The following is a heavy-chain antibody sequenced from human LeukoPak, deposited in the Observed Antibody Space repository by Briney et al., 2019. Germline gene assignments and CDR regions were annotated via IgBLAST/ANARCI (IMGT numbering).Heavy chain of an antibody. CDR2: IKQDGSEK. CDR1: GFTFNRYW. D-gene: IGHD5-12*01. Sequence: GGSLRLSCSASGFTFNRYWMSWVRQAPGKGLEWEANIKQDGSEKYYVDSVKGRFTISRDNAKNSLYLQMNSLRAEDTAVYYCARVEASGYDYGAFDYWGQGTLVTVSS. V-gene: IGHV3-7*01. CDR3: ARVEASGYDYGAFDY. J-gene: IGHJ4*02.